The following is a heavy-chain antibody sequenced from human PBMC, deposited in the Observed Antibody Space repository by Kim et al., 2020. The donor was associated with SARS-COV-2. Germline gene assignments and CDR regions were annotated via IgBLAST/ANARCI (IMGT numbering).Heavy chain of an antibody. Sequence: ADSVKGRFTISRDNAQNSLYLQMNSLRAEDTAVYYCARSYYDSSGYCFDYWGQGTLVTVSS. V-gene: IGHV3-11*06. CDR3: ARSYYDSSGYCFDY. D-gene: IGHD3-22*01. J-gene: IGHJ4*02.